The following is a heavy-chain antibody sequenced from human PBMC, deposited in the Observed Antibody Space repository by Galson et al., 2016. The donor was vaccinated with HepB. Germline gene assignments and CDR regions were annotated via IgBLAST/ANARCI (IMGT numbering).Heavy chain of an antibody. Sequence: TLSLTCTVSGGSINRGGYYWSWILQHPGKGLEWIGHIRYSGYTYYNPSLKSRLTISLDTSKNQFSLRLSSVTAADTAVFYCARANADYSNALDIWDQGTLVTVSS. J-gene: IGHJ3*02. CDR3: ARANADYSNALDI. D-gene: IGHD6-13*01. V-gene: IGHV4-31*03. CDR1: GGSINRGGYY. CDR2: IRYSGYT.